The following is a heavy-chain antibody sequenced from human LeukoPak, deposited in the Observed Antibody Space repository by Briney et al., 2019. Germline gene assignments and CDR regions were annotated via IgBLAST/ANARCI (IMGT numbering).Heavy chain of an antibody. J-gene: IGHJ6*03. V-gene: IGHV3-48*03. CDR3: ARMGITMVRGVNWGYYYYYYMDV. D-gene: IGHD3-10*01. Sequence: GGSLRLSCAASGFTFSSYEMNWVRQAPGKGLEWVSYISSSGSTIYYADSVKGRFTISRDNAKNSLYLQMNSLRAEDTAVYYCARMGITMVRGVNWGYYYYYYMDVWGKGTTVTVSS. CDR2: ISSSGSTI. CDR1: GFTFSSYE.